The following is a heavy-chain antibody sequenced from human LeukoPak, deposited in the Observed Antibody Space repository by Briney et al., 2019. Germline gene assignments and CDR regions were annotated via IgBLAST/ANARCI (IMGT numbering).Heavy chain of an antibody. J-gene: IGHJ4*02. D-gene: IGHD6-13*01. Sequence: GGSLRLSCAASESTFITYAMNWVRQAPGKGLEWVSTISGSGRSTYYADSVKGRFTISRDNSKHTLFLQMASLRAEDTAVYYCVKASSSSWSSFDYWGQGTLVTVSS. CDR3: VKASSSSWSSFDY. V-gene: IGHV3-23*01. CDR1: ESTFITYA. CDR2: ISGSGRST.